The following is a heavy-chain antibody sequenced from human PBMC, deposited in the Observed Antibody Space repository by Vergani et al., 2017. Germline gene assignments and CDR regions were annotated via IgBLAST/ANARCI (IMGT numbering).Heavy chain of an antibody. CDR1: GGSISSYY. CDR2: IYYSGST. V-gene: IGHV4-59*08. CDR3: ARGRYDFWSGFFTQYFDY. D-gene: IGHD3-3*01. J-gene: IGHJ4*02. Sequence: QVQLQESGPGLVKPSETLSLTCTVSGGSISSYYWSWIRQPPGKGLECIGYIYYSGSTNYNPSLKSRVTMSVDTSNNQFSLKLRSVTAADTAVYYCARGRYDFWSGFFTQYFDYWGQGTLVTVSS.